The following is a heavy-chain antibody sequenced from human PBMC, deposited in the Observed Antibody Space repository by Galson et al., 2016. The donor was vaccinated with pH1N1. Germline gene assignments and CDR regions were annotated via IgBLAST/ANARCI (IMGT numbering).Heavy chain of an antibody. V-gene: IGHV4-39*07. CDR2: IYYSGST. Sequence: LSLTCTVSGGSISSSSYYWDWIRQPPGKGLEWIGSIYYSGSTYYNPSLKSRVTISVDTSKNQFSLKLSSVTAADTAVYYCARAQAAADPYYYYYMDVWGKGTTVTVSS. CDR1: GGSISSSSYY. J-gene: IGHJ6*03. D-gene: IGHD6-13*01. CDR3: ARAQAAADPYYYYYMDV.